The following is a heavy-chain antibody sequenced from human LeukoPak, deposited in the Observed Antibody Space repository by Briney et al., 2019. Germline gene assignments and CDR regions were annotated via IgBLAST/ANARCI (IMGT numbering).Heavy chain of an antibody. J-gene: IGHJ4*02. CDR3: ARDGTYRAVYDSSGYYCDY. D-gene: IGHD3-22*01. CDR2: INPSGGST. CDR1: GYTFTSYY. Sequence: ASVKVSCKASGYTFTSYYMHWVRQAPGQGLEWMGIINPSGGSTSYAQKFQGRVTMTRDTSTSTVYMELSSLRSEDTAVYYCARDGTYRAVYDSSGYYCDYWGQGTLVTVSS. V-gene: IGHV1-46*01.